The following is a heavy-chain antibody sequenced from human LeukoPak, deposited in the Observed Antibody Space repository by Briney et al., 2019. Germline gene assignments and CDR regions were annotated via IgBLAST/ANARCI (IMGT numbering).Heavy chain of an antibody. Sequence: GGSLRLPCAASGFTFSSYWMSWVRQAPGKGLEWVANIKQDGSEKYYVDSVKGRFTISRDNAKNSLYLQMNSLRAEDTAVYYCARVSYYPYYYYYYGMDVWGKGTTVTVSS. CDR3: ARVSYYPYYYYYYGMDV. CDR1: GFTFSSYW. V-gene: IGHV3-7*03. CDR2: IKQDGSEK. D-gene: IGHD3-10*01. J-gene: IGHJ6*04.